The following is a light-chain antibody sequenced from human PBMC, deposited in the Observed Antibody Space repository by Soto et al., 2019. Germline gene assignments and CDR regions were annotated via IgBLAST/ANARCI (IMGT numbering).Light chain of an antibody. Sequence: DIQMTQSPSFLSPSIGDRVTITCRASQGIRDDLSWFQQKPGKAPERLIYRASFLQAGVPSRFSGSGSGTEFTLTIISLQPEDFATYYCQQYNSYLRTFGQGTKVEVK. V-gene: IGKV1-17*01. J-gene: IGKJ1*01. CDR3: QQYNSYLRT. CDR1: QGIRDD. CDR2: RAS.